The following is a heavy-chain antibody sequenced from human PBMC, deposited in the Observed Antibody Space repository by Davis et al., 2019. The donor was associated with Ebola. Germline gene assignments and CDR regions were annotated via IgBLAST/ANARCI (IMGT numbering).Heavy chain of an antibody. CDR3: AKGTNRIAVAGMGQNN. J-gene: IGHJ4*01. D-gene: IGHD6-19*01. CDR2: ISYDGSDK. Sequence: GGSLRLSCAASGFTFSSYGMHWVRQAPGKGLEWVSVISYDGSDKYYADSVKGRFSISRDDSKNTLFLQMSSLRADDTAVYHCAKGTNRIAVAGMGQNNWGHGTLVTVSS. CDR1: GFTFSSYG. V-gene: IGHV3-30*18.